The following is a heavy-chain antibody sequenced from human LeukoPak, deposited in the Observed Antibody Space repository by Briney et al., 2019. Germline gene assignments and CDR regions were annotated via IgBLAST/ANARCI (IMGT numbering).Heavy chain of an antibody. D-gene: IGHD5-24*01. CDR3: AKSPADGLKTHYWYFDL. V-gene: IGHV3-33*06. CDR2: KWSDGSNQ. J-gene: IGHJ2*01. CDR1: GFTFSSFG. Sequence: GSLRLSCAASGFTFSSFGMHWVRQAPGKGLEWVAVKWSDGSNQYYADSVRGRFTISRDNSKNTLFLQMNSLRTEDTAAYYCAKSPADGLKTHYWYFDLWGRGTLVTVSS.